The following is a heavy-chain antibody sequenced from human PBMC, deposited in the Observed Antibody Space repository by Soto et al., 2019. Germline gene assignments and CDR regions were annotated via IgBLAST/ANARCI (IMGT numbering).Heavy chain of an antibody. D-gene: IGHD6-6*01. CDR3: ARGQQLVANWLDP. CDR2: ISSTGSTP. CDR1: GFPFSDSY. J-gene: IGHJ5*02. Sequence: GSLRLCCAGSGFPFSDSYMAWIRQAPGKGLEEIATISSTGSTPYYADSVKGRFTISRDNAQNSLYLEMNNLRAEDTAVYYCARGQQLVANWLDPWGQGILVTAPQ. V-gene: IGHV3-11*01.